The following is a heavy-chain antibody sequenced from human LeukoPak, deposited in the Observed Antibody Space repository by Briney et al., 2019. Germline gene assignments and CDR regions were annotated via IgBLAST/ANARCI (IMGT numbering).Heavy chain of an antibody. J-gene: IGHJ4*02. V-gene: IGHV3-30*02. CDR2: IRYDGNTK. Sequence: GGSLRLSCAASGFTYSSYGMHWVRQAPGKGLEWVAYIRYDGNTKYYADSVKGRFTISRDNSKNTLFLQMNSLRAEDTAVYYCAKGVLVPPTYFDYWGQGTLVTVSS. CDR1: GFTYSSYG. CDR3: AKGVLVPPTYFDY. D-gene: IGHD3-3*01.